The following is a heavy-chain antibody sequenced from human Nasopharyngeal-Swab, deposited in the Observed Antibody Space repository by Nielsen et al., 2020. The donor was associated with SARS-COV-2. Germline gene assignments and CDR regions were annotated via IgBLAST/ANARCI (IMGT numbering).Heavy chain of an antibody. D-gene: IGHD1-1*01. V-gene: IGHV3-15*01. Sequence: VRQAPGKGLEWVGRIKSSTDGGTTDYIAPVKGRFNISRDDSKNTLYLQMTSLKTEDTAVYYCAADDVGSFSWGQGILVTVSS. CDR3: AADDVGSFS. J-gene: IGHJ5*02. CDR2: IKSSTDGGTT.